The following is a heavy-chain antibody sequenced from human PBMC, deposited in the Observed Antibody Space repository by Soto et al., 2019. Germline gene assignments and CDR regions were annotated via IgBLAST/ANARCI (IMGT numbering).Heavy chain of an antibody. D-gene: IGHD5-12*01. CDR2: IIPIFGTA. J-gene: IGHJ6*02. CDR1: GGTFSSYA. Sequence: SVKVSFKASGGTFSSYAISWVRQAPGQGLEWMGGIIPIFGTANYAQKFQGRVTITADESTSTAYMELSSLRSEDTAVYYCARDIRRYSGYEAGEYYFYGMDLCGPRPTVTDSS. CDR3: ARDIRRYSGYEAGEYYFYGMDL. V-gene: IGHV1-69*13.